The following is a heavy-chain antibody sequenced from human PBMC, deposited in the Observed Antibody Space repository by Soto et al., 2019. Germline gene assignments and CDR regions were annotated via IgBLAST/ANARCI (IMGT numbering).Heavy chain of an antibody. CDR1: GDSISDTRYY. J-gene: IGHJ5*02. V-gene: IGHV4-39*01. Sequence: TSETLSLTCSVLGDSISDTRYYWGWIRQSPEKGLEWIGSISHGGHAYYNPSLKSRVTLFADTSRNQFSLKMKSVTVADTALYFCARQVYGDYLGGNWFDPWGQGALVTVSS. CDR2: ISHGGHA. CDR3: ARQVYGDYLGGNWFDP. D-gene: IGHD4-17*01.